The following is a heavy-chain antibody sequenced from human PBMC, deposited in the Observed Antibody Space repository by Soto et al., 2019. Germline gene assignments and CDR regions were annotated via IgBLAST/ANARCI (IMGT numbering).Heavy chain of an antibody. Sequence: VQLVESGGGVVQPGRSLRLSCAASGFTFSDYAMHWVRQAPGKGLEWVAVVSHDGRNTHYADSVKGRFTISRDSSKNTGSLEMTGLRAEDTAVYYWAKGGRQWLVTSDFNYWGQGALVTVSS. V-gene: IGHV3-30*18. CDR3: AKGGRQWLVTSDFNY. CDR1: GFTFSDYA. D-gene: IGHD6-19*01. CDR2: VSHDGRNT. J-gene: IGHJ4*02.